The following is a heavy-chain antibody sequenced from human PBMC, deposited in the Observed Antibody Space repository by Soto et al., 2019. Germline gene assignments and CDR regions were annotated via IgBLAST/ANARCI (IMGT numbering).Heavy chain of an antibody. CDR2: VNPSGGHT. CDR3: ARGGHVVVVTAALDY. Sequence: QVQLMQSGAEVKKPGASVKVSCKASGDTFTEYYIHWVRQAPGQGLEWMGPVNPSGGHTTYAQHFLGRVTMTGDTSTSTLYRELTSLTSEDTAVYYCARGGHVVVVTAALDYWGQGTLVTVSS. V-gene: IGHV1-46*01. CDR1: GDTFTEYY. J-gene: IGHJ4*02. D-gene: IGHD2-21*02.